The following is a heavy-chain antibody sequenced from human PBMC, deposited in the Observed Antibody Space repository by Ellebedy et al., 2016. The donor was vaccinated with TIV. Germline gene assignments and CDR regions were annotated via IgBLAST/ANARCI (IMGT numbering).Heavy chain of an antibody. CDR1: GFSFRSYD. D-gene: IGHD6-13*01. CDR3: VRSGRIAGAGNNGAFDL. Sequence: GESLKISXAASGFSFRSYDMHWVRQATGKGLEWVSAAGTSTDTYYAASVKGRFTISRENARNSLSLQMNSLTAGDTAMYYCVRSGRIAGAGNNGAFDLWGQGTLVTVSS. CDR2: AGTSTDT. J-gene: IGHJ3*01. V-gene: IGHV3-13*01.